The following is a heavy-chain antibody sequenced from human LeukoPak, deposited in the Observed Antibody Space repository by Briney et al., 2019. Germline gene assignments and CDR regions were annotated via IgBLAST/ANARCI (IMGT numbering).Heavy chain of an antibody. CDR2: IYYSGST. CDR3: ARVRTRIAVAGTWGFDY. Sequence: GSLRLSCAASGFTFSSYAMNWIRQPPGKGLEWIGYIYYSGSTNYNPSLKSRVTISVDTSKNQFSLKLSSVTAADTAVYYCARVRTRIAVAGTWGFDYWGQGTLVTVSS. D-gene: IGHD6-19*01. CDR1: GFTFSSYA. V-gene: IGHV4-59*01. J-gene: IGHJ4*02.